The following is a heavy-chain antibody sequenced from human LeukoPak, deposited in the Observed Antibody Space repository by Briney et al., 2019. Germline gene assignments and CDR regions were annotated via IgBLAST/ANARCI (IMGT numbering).Heavy chain of an antibody. CDR2: ISYDGSNK. V-gene: IGHV3-30*18. Sequence: PGGSLRLSCAASGFTFSSYGMHWVRQAPGKGLEWVAVISYDGSNKYYADSVKGRFTISRDNSKNTLYLQMNSLRAEDTAVYYRAKGDFWSADYWGQGTLVTVSS. J-gene: IGHJ4*02. CDR1: GFTFSSYG. CDR3: AKGDFWSADY. D-gene: IGHD3-3*01.